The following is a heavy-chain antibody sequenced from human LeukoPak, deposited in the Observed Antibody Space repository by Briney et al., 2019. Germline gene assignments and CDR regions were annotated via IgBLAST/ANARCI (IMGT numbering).Heavy chain of an antibody. Sequence: PSETLSLTCTVSGGSISSSSYSWGWIRQPPGKGLEWIGNFYYSGSTYHNPSLKSRVTISVDTSENQFSLKVRSVTATDTAVYYCARLVGATDYFDYWGQGTLATVSS. CDR2: FYYSGST. J-gene: IGHJ4*02. V-gene: IGHV4-39*01. CDR3: ARLVGATDYFDY. D-gene: IGHD1-26*01. CDR1: GGSISSSSYS.